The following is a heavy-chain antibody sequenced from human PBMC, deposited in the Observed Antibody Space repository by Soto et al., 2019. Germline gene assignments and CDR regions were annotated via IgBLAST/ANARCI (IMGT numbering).Heavy chain of an antibody. CDR1: GFTFSSYW. J-gene: IGHJ6*03. Sequence: GGSLSLSCAASGFTFSSYWMHWVRQAPGKGLVWVSRINSDGSSTSYADSVKGRFTISRDNAKNTLYLQMNSLRAEDTAVYYCVGLSGSNYYYYMDVWGKGTTVTVSS. D-gene: IGHD5-12*01. CDR2: INSDGSST. CDR3: VGLSGSNYYYYMDV. V-gene: IGHV3-74*01.